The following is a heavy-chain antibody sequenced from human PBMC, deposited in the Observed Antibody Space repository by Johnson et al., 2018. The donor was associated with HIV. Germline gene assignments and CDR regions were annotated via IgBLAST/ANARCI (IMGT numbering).Heavy chain of an antibody. CDR3: ARWTVTRGAFDI. D-gene: IGHD4-17*01. Sequence: QVQLVESGGGVVQPGRSLRLSCAASGFTFSNYAMHWVRQAAGKGLEWVAVIWYDESNKYYADSVKGRFTISRDNSKNSLYLQMNSLRAEDTAVYYCARWTVTRGAFDIWGQGTIVTVSS. CDR2: IWYDESNK. J-gene: IGHJ3*02. V-gene: IGHV3-30*04. CDR1: GFTFSNYA.